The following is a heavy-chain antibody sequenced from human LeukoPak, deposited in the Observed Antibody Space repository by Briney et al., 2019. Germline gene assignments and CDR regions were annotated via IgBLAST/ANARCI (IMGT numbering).Heavy chain of an antibody. V-gene: IGHV3-7*04. CDR2: IKQDGSEK. CDR3: ARVGGYSYGYVFDY. CDR1: GLTVRNNY. Sequence: GGSLRLSCAASGLTVRNNYMSWVRQAPGKGLEWVANIKQDGSEKYYVDSVKGRFTISRDNAKNSLYLQMNSLRAEDTAVYYCARVGGYSYGYVFDYWGQGTLVTVSS. J-gene: IGHJ4*02. D-gene: IGHD5-18*01.